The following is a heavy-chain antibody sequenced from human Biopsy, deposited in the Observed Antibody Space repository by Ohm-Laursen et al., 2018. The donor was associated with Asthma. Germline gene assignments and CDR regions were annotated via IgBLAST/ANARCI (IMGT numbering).Heavy chain of an antibody. CDR3: ARAYGGSFFSGSFDI. CDR2: ISGDAQRT. D-gene: IGHD4-23*01. V-gene: IGHV3-23*01. CDR1: RFTYE. J-gene: IGHJ3*02. Sequence: SLRLSCSASRFTYEMHWVRQAPGKGLEWVSGISGDAQRTYYADSVQGRVTISRDNSKNTLSLQMNSLRAEDTAVYYCARAYGGSFFSGSFDIWGQGTMVTVSS.